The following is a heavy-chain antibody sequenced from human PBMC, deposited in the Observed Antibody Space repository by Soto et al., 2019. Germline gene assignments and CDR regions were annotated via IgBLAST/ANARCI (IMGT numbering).Heavy chain of an antibody. CDR3: AKDFAGRLELLDHYNYGMDV. D-gene: IGHD1-7*01. J-gene: IGHJ6*02. Sequence: PGGSLRLSCAACGFTFITYSMSWVRQAPWKGLEWVSTISGGGGTYYADSVRGRFTISRDNSKNTVNLQMNSLRAEDTALYYCAKDFAGRLELLDHYNYGMDVWGQGTTVTVCS. V-gene: IGHV3-23*01. CDR2: ISGGGGT. CDR1: GFTFITYS.